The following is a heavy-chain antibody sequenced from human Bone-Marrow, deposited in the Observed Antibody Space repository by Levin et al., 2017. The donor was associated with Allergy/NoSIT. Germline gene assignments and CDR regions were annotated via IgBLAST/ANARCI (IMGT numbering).Heavy chain of an antibody. D-gene: IGHD6-19*01. Sequence: SETLSLTCAVSGGSISSGGYSWSWIRQPPGKGLEWIGYIYHSGSTYYNPSLKSRVTISVDRSKNQFSLKLSSVTAADTAVYYCARGGSSGWTFDYWGQGTLVTVSS. CDR1: GGSISSGGYS. V-gene: IGHV4-30-2*01. CDR3: ARGGSSGWTFDY. CDR2: IYHSGST. J-gene: IGHJ4*02.